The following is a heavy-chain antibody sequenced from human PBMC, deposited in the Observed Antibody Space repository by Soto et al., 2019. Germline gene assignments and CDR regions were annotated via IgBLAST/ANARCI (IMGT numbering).Heavy chain of an antibody. CDR1: GFTFSSHG. CDR3: AKAPGGIAAPWFDP. J-gene: IGHJ5*02. V-gene: IGHV3-30*18. CDR2: ISYDGSNK. Sequence: GGSLRLSCAASGFTFSSHGMHWVRQAPGKGLEWVAVISYDGSNKYYADSVKGRFTISRDNSKNTLYLQMNSLRAEDTAVYYCAKAPGGIAAPWFDPWGQGTLVTVYS. D-gene: IGHD6-13*01.